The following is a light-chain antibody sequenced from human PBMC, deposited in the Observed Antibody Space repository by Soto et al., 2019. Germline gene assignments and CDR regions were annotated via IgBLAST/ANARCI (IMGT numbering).Light chain of an antibody. V-gene: IGKV3-20*01. CDR2: GAS. J-gene: IGKJ4*01. CDR3: QQYGCSPRVS. Sequence: EIVLTQSPGALSLSPGERATLSCRASQTVSDNYLAWYQQKPGQAPRLLIYGASTRATGIPDRFSGSGSGTAFTLTISRLEPDDFAVYYGQQYGCSPRVSVGGGTKVEIK. CDR1: QTVSDNY.